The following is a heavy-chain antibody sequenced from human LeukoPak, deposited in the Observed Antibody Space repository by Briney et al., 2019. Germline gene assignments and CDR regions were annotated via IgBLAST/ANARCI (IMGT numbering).Heavy chain of an antibody. CDR3: ARDPGERLYYGMDV. V-gene: IGHV4-59*02. Sequence: SETLSLTCTVSGGSVSGYFWSWIRQPPGKGLEWMGYVHYSGSTNYDSSLKSRVTMSVDTSKNQVSLKLNSVTAADTALYYCARDPGERLYYGMDVWGQGTTVTVSS. J-gene: IGHJ6*02. CDR2: VHYSGST. CDR1: GGSVSGYF.